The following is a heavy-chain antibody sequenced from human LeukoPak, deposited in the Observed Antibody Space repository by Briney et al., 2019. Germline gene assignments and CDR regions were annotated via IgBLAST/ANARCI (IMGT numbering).Heavy chain of an antibody. CDR3: ARESRDYDGSGFYHDY. Sequence: KPSETLSLTCIVSGGSISNYFWSWIRQPAGKGLEWIGRIFTTGGTDYNPSLKSRVTMSVDTSKNQFSLKLTSVTAADTAVYYCARESRDYDGSGFYHDYWGQGTLVTVSS. V-gene: IGHV4-4*07. D-gene: IGHD3-22*01. CDR1: GGSISNYF. CDR2: IFTTGGT. J-gene: IGHJ4*02.